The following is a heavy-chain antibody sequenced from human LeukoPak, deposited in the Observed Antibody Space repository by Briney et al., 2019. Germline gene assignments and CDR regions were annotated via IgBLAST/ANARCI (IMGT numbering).Heavy chain of an antibody. V-gene: IGHV3-48*04. J-gene: IGHJ6*04. Sequence: PGGSLRLSCAASGFTFSSYSMNWVRQAPGKGLEWVSYISSSGSTIYYADSVKGRFTISRDNAKNSLYLQMNSLRAEDTAVYYCARGRVATVRIYYYYYGMDVWGKGTTVTVSS. CDR3: ARGRVATVRIYYYYYGMDV. CDR2: ISSSGSTI. D-gene: IGHD5-12*01. CDR1: GFTFSSYS.